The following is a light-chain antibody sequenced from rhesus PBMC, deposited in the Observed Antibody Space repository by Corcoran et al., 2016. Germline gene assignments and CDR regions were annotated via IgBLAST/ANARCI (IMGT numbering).Light chain of an antibody. CDR2: TAS. CDR3: LQYSSSPFT. CDR1: QSISSW. V-gene: IGKV1-22*01. J-gene: IGKJ3*01. Sequence: DIQMTQSPSSLSASVGDTVTIPCRASQSISSWLDWYQQKPGKAPKLLIYTASSLQSGVPSRFSGRGSGTDFTLTISSLQPEDFATYYCLQYSSSPFTFGPGTKLDIK.